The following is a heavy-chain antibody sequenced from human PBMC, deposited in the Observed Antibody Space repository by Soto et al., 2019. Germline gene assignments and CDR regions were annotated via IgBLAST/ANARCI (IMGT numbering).Heavy chain of an antibody. D-gene: IGHD4-17*01. CDR3: AKDRYGDYGGIDY. J-gene: IGHJ4*02. CDR1: GFTFSSYG. CDR2: IWYDGSNK. V-gene: IGHV3-33*06. Sequence: GGSLRLSCAASGFTFSSYGMHWVRQAPGKGLEWVAVIWYDGSNKYYADSVKGRFTISRDTSKNTLLLQMNSLRAEDTAVYYCAKDRYGDYGGIDYWGQGTMVTVSS.